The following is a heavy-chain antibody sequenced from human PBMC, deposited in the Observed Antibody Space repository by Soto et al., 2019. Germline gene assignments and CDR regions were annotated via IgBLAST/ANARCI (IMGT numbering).Heavy chain of an antibody. CDR2: IYYSGST. J-gene: IGHJ4*02. CDR1: RGSINNNY. CDR3: ARFYSGYPFDY. V-gene: IGHV4-59*01. Sequence: SETLSLTCTVSRGSINNNYWSWIRQPPGKGLEWIGHIYYSGSTNYNPSLKSRFTISLDTSKNQFSLKLSSLTAADTAVYYCARFYSGYPFDYWGQGTLVTVSS. D-gene: IGHD5-12*01.